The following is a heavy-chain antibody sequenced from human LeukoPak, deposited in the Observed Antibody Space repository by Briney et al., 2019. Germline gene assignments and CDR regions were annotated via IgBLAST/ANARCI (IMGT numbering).Heavy chain of an antibody. Sequence: SVKVSCKASGGTFSSYAISWVRQAPGQGLEWMGRIIPILGIANYAQKFQGRVTITADKSTSTAYMELSSLRSEDTAVYYCARGSTTYYYDSSGSNYYYYGMDVWGQGTTVTVSS. V-gene: IGHV1-69*04. D-gene: IGHD3-22*01. CDR1: GGTFSSYA. J-gene: IGHJ6*02. CDR2: IIPILGIA. CDR3: ARGSTTYYYDSSGSNYYYYGMDV.